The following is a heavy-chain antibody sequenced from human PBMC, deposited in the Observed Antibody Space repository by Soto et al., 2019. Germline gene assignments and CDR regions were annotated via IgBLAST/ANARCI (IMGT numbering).Heavy chain of an antibody. CDR3: ASGNAWEVLLAY. J-gene: IGHJ4*02. V-gene: IGHV4-31*03. D-gene: IGHD1-26*01. CDR2: IYFSGST. Sequence: SETLSLTCTVSGASINSGGYYWSWIRQLPGKGLEWIGYIYFSGSTYYNPSLESRVTISLDTSQNQFSLKLSSVTAADTAVYCCASGNAWEVLLAYWGQGTLVTVSS. CDR1: GASINSGGYY.